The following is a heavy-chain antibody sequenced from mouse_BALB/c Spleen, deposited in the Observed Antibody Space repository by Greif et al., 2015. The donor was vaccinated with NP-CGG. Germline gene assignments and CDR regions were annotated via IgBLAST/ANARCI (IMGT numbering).Heavy chain of an antibody. V-gene: IGHV5-6-5*01. D-gene: IGHD3-3*01. CDR2: ISSGGST. CDR3: ARKARAYYYAMDY. J-gene: IGHJ4*01. CDR1: GFTFSSYA. Sequence: DVKLVESGGGLVKPGGSLKLSCAASGFTFSSYAMSWVRQAPEKRLEWVASISSGGSTYYPDSVKGRFTISRDNARNILYLQMSSLRSEDTAMYYCARKARAYYYAMDYWGQGTSVTVSS.